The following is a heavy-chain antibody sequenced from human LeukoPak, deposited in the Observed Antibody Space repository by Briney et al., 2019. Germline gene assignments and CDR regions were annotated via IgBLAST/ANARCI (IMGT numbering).Heavy chain of an antibody. CDR2: ISGYNTYT. J-gene: IGHJ3*01. D-gene: IGHD3-16*01. V-gene: IGHV1-18*01. CDR3: ARVRLVWGMETFDL. CDR1: GGTFSSYA. Sequence: GASVKVSCKASGGTFSSYAINWVRQAPGQGLEWMGWISGYNTYTTYAQKFQDRVTMTKVTSTSTAYMEMRSLRSDDTAIYYCARVRLVWGMETFDLWGQGTMVTVSS.